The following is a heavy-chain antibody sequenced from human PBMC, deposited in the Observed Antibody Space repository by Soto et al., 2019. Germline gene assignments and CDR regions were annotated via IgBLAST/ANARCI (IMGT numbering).Heavy chain of an antibody. Sequence: QITLKESGPTLVKHTQTLTLTCTFSWFALNTNAVGVAWIRQPPGKALEWLALLYWDDDKRYSPSLKSRLTITKDTSKNQVVLTMTNMDPEDTDTYYCAHRRVRDSSGENFDSWGQLTLVTVSS. CDR1: WFALNTNAVG. CDR3: AHRRVRDSSGENFDS. J-gene: IGHJ4*02. V-gene: IGHV2-5*02. D-gene: IGHD6-19*01. CDR2: LYWDDDK.